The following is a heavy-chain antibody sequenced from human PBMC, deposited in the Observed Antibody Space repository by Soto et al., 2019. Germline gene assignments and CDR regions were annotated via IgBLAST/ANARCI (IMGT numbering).Heavy chain of an antibody. CDR3: AREDYSNFDY. CDR2: ISSSSSYI. J-gene: IGHJ4*02. Sequence: GGSLRLSCAASGFTFSSYSMNWVRQAPGRGLEWVSSISSSSSYIYSADSVKGRFTISRDNAKNSLYLQMNSLRAEDTAVYYCAREDYSNFDYWGQGTLVTVSS. D-gene: IGHD4-4*01. CDR1: GFTFSSYS. V-gene: IGHV3-21*01.